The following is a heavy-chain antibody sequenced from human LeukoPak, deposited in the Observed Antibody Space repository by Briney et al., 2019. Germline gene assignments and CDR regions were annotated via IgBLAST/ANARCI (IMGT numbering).Heavy chain of an antibody. V-gene: IGHV3-23*01. CDR3: GKTTVEYSSGQKPAWPVDY. D-gene: IGHD6-19*01. Sequence: GGSLRLSCEASGFTFGSHAMYWVRQAPGKGLEGVAGIFGSGGSPHYADSVKGRFTISRDNSRNTVYLQINSLRAEDTAVYYCGKTTVEYSSGQKPAWPVDYWGQGTLVTVSS. CDR2: IFGSGGSP. J-gene: IGHJ4*02. CDR1: GFTFGSHA.